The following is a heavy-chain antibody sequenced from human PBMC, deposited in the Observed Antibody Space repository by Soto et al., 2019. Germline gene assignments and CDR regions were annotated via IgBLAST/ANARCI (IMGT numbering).Heavy chain of an antibody. CDR1: GYTFTGYY. CDR2: INPNSGGT. CDR3: ARAQGYYDFWSGYLYYFDY. D-gene: IGHD3-3*01. V-gene: IGHV1-2*04. Sequence: ASVKVSCKASGYTFTGYYMHWVRQAPGQGLEWMGWINPNSGGTNYAQKFQGWVTMTRDTSISTAYMELSRLRSDDTAVYYCARAQGYYDFWSGYLYYFDYWGQGTLVTVSS. J-gene: IGHJ4*02.